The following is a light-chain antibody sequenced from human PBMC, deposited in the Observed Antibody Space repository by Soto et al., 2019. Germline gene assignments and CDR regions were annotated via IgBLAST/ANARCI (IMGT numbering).Light chain of an antibody. CDR1: QTSGSG. CDR2: DAS. Sequence: DIQMTQSPSTLSAAVGDRVTGTCRASQTSGSGLAWYQQKPGRAPKLLIFDASSLESGVPSGFGGNGSGTEFTLNISGLQPDDFASYYCHQYNGYSGMFGQGTTVDI. V-gene: IGKV1-5*01. CDR3: HQYNGYSGM. J-gene: IGKJ1*01.